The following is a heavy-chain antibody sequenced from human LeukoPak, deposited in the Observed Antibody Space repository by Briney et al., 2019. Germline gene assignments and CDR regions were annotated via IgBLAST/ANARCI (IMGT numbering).Heavy chain of an antibody. V-gene: IGHV3-33*01. CDR1: GLTFSGYG. CDR2: IWYDGNSK. J-gene: IGHJ3*02. CDR3: ARDWYYGDYGDAFDI. D-gene: IGHD4-17*01. Sequence: PGRSLRLSCAVSGLTFSGYGMHWVRQAPGKGLEWVAVIWYDGNSKYYAGSVKGRFTISRDNSKNTLYLQMNSLRVEDTAVYYCARDWYYGDYGDAFDIWGQGTMVTVSS.